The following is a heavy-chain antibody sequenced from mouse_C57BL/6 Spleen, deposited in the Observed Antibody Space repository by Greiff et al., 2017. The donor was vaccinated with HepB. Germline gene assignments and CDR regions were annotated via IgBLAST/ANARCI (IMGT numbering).Heavy chain of an antibody. V-gene: IGHV14-2*01. J-gene: IGHJ4*01. Sequence: VQLQQPGAELVKPGASVKLSCTASGFNFTDYYMHWVKQRTEQGLEWIGRIDPEDGETKYDPKFQGKATITADTSSNTAYLQLSSLTSEDTAVYYCARGGYYDYAMDYWGQGTSVTVSS. D-gene: IGHD2-3*01. CDR2: IDPEDGET. CDR3: ARGGYYDYAMDY. CDR1: GFNFTDYY.